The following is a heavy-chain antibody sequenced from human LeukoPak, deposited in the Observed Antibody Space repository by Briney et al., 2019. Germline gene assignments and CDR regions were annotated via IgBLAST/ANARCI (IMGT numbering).Heavy chain of an antibody. Sequence: SVKVSCKASGGTFSSYAISWVRQAPGQGLEWMGRIIPILGIANYAQKFQGRVTITADKSTSTAYMELSSLRSEDTAVYYCARGWEGNWFGPWGQGTLVTVSS. CDR2: IIPILGIA. CDR3: ARGWEGNWFGP. V-gene: IGHV1-69*04. CDR1: GGTFSSYA. D-gene: IGHD1-26*01. J-gene: IGHJ5*02.